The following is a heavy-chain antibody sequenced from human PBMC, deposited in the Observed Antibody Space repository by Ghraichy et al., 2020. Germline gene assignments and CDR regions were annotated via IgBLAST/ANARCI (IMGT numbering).Heavy chain of an antibody. J-gene: IGHJ1*01. CDR1: SYNFSTYG. CDR3: AKDLQPWTD. CDR2: ISTYNGNT. V-gene: IGHV1-18*01. Sequence: ASVKVSCKTSSYNFSTYGTSWVLLAPLQLLEWMGWISTYNGNTNFAPKFQDRLSLTTDTSTSTAYMELTNLRSDDTAGYYCAKDLQPWTDWGQGTLVTVSS. D-gene: IGHD1-1*01.